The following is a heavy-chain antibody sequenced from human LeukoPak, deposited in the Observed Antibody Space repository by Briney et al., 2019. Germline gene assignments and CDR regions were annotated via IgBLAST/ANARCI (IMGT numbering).Heavy chain of an antibody. CDR2: INPNNGGT. J-gene: IGHJ3*02. CDR1: GYTFTGYY. CDR3: AGEDNSSGYRPFDI. D-gene: IGHD3-22*01. V-gene: IGHV1-2*06. Sequence: ASVKVSCKASGYTFTGYYIHWVRQAPGQGLEWMGRINPNNGGTSYAQKFQGRVTMTRDMSMSTAYMELSRLRSVDTAVYYCAGEDNSSGYRPFDIWGQGTMVTVPS.